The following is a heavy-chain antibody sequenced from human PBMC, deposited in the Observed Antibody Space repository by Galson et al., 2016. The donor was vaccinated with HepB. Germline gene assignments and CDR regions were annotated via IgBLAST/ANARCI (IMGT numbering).Heavy chain of an antibody. J-gene: IGHJ4*02. Sequence: PALVKPTQTLTLTCTFTGFSISNTPDGVGWIRQPPGKALEWLALIYNNGDKRYSPSLNNRLTVTEGTSSNHVVLTLANMDPVDSGTYYCAHRLLVGREGFDSWGPGTPVTVSS. CDR1: GFSISNTPDG. D-gene: IGHD2-15*01. CDR2: IYNNGDK. V-gene: IGHV2-5*01. CDR3: AHRLLVGREGFDS.